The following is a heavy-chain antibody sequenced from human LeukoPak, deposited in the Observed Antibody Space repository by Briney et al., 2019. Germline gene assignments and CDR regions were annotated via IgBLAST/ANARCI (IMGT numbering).Heavy chain of an antibody. CDR1: GFTVSSNY. J-gene: IGHJ6*02. D-gene: IGHD1-26*01. CDR3: ARAVLSGSYPCYYYYGMDV. Sequence: GGSLRLSCAASGFTVSSNYMSWVRQAPGKGLEWVSVIYSGGSTYYADSVKGRFTISRHNSKNTLYLQMNSLRAEDTAVYYCARAVLSGSYPCYYYYGMDVWGQGTTVTVSS. V-gene: IGHV3-53*04. CDR2: IYSGGST.